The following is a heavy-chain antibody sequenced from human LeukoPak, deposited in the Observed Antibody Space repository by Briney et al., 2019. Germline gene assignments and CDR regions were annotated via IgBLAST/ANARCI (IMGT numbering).Heavy chain of an antibody. CDR1: GYTFTSYG. Sequence: GASVKVSCKASGYTFTSYGISWVRQAPGQGLEWMGWISGNSGTANYAQKLQGRVTMTTDTSTSTAYMELRSLRSDDTAVYYCARDYDSSGLFDYWGQGTLVTVSS. D-gene: IGHD3-22*01. CDR2: ISGNSGTA. J-gene: IGHJ4*02. V-gene: IGHV1-18*01. CDR3: ARDYDSSGLFDY.